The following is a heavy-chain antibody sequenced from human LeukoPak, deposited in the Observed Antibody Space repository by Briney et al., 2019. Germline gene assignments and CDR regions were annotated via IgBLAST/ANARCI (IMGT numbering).Heavy chain of an antibody. Sequence: SETLSLTCSVSGGSISSYYWSWIRQPPGKGLGWVGYIYYSGSTNYNPSLKSRVTISVDTSKNQFSLKLSSVTAADTAVYYCARLIAARSYYYGMDVWGQGTTVTVSS. D-gene: IGHD6-6*01. V-gene: IGHV4-59*01. CDR1: GGSISSYY. CDR3: ARLIAARSYYYGMDV. J-gene: IGHJ6*02. CDR2: IYYSGST.